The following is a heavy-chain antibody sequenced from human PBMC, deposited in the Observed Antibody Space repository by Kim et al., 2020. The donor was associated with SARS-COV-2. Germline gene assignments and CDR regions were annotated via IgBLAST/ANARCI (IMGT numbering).Heavy chain of an antibody. D-gene: IGHD3-16*01. Sequence: GGSLRLSCAASGFTFSSYGMHWVRQAPGKGLEWVAVISYDGSNKYYADSVKGRFTISRDNSKNTLYLQMNSLRAEDTAVYYCAKEHLYYDYAPSDYWGQGTLVTVSS. V-gene: IGHV3-30*18. CDR3: AKEHLYYDYAPSDY. CDR1: GFTFSSYG. CDR2: ISYDGSNK. J-gene: IGHJ4*02.